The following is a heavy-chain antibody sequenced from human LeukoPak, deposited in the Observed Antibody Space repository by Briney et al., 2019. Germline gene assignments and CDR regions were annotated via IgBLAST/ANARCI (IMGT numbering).Heavy chain of an antibody. CDR2: INHSGST. Sequence: PSETLSLTCAVYGGSFSGYYWSWIRQPPGKGLEWIGEINHSGSTNYNPSLKSRVTISVDTSKNQFSLKLSSVTAADTAVYYCARTPTYYDYIWGSYRVDAFDTWGQGTMVTVSS. J-gene: IGHJ3*02. V-gene: IGHV4-34*01. CDR3: ARTPTYYDYIWGSYRVDAFDT. CDR1: GGSFSGYY. D-gene: IGHD3-16*02.